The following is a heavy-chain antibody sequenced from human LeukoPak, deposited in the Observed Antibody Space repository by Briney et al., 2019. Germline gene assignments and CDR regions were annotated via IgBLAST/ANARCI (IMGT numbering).Heavy chain of an antibody. D-gene: IGHD1-26*01. Sequence: GGSLRLSCAASGFTFSSYAMHWVHQAPGKGLEWVAVISYDGSNKYYADSVKGQFTISRDNSKNTLYLQMNSLRAEDTAVYYCARAVGATIQRTPDYWGQGTLVTVSS. V-gene: IGHV3-30*04. J-gene: IGHJ4*02. CDR2: ISYDGSNK. CDR3: ARAVGATIQRTPDY. CDR1: GFTFSSYA.